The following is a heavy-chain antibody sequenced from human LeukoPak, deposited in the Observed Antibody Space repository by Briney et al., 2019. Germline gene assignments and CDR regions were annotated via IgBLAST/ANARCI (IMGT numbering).Heavy chain of an antibody. D-gene: IGHD6-13*01. CDR3: ARDIAPIDY. J-gene: IGHJ4*02. CDR2: ISSSSSTI. V-gene: IGHV3-48*01. Sequence: PGGSLRLSCAASGFTFSSYSMNWVRQAPGKGLEWVSYISSSSSTIYYADSMKGRFTISRDNAKNSLYLQMNSLRAEDTAVYYCARDIAPIDYWGQGTLVTVSS. CDR1: GFTFSSYS.